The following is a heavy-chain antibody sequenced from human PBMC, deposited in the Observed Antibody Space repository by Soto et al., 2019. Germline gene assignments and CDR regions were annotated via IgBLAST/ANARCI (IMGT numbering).Heavy chain of an antibody. V-gene: IGHV1-58*01. CDR2: IVLGNGNT. D-gene: IGHD6-19*01. J-gene: IGHJ5*02. CDR1: GFTFSSSA. Sequence: ASVKVSCKASGFTFSSSAVQWVRQARGQGLEWIGWIVLGNGNTNYAQKFQVRVTITRDMSTSTAYMEVRSLTFEDTAVYYCATRIGNIGWYWLDTWGQGTLVTVSS. CDR3: ATRIGNIGWYWLDT.